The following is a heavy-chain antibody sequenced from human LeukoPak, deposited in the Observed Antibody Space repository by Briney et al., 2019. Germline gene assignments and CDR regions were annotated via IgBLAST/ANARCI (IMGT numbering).Heavy chain of an antibody. D-gene: IGHD3-10*01. CDR2: IKHDGSEA. CDR3: ASPLR. CDR1: GFTFSRNW. Sequence: GGSLRLSCAASGFTFSRNWMSWVRQAPGKGLEWVATIKHDGSEANYVDSVKGRFTSSRDNANNLLFLQMNSLRADDTAVYYCASPLRWGQGTLVTVSS. V-gene: IGHV3-7*05. J-gene: IGHJ4*02.